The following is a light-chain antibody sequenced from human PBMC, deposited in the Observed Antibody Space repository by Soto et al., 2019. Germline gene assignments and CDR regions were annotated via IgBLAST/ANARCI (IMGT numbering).Light chain of an antibody. CDR1: SSDVGGYNY. CDR3: AAWDESLNHPV. CDR2: EVS. Sequence: QSALTQPASVSGSPGQSITISCTGTSSDVGGYNYVSWYQQHPGKAPKLMIYEVSNRPSGVSNRFSGSKSGNTASLTISGLQAEDEADYYCAAWDESLNHPVFGGGTQLTVL. J-gene: IGLJ2*01. V-gene: IGLV2-14*01.